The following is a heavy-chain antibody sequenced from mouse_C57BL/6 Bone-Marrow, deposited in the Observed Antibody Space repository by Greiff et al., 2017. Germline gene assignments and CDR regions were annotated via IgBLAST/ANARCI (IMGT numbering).Heavy chain of an antibody. CDR1: GYTFTDYY. V-gene: IGHV1-76*01. J-gene: IGHJ2*01. CDR3: ARSLKGDY. CDR2: IYPGSGNT. Sequence: VQLQQSGAELVRPGASVKLSCKASGYTFTDYYINWVKQRPGQGLEWIARIYPGSGNTYYNEKFKGKATLTAEKSSRTAYMQLSSLTSEDSAVYFCARSLKGDYWGQGTTLTVSS.